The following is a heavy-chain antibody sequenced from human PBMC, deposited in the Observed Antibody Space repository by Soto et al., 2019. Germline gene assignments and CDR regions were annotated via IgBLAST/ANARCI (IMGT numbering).Heavy chain of an antibody. J-gene: IGHJ4*02. CDR2: IYYSGST. D-gene: IGHD2-2*02. CDR1: GGSISNYY. Sequence: PSETLSLTCTVSGGSISNYYWSWIRQPPGKGLEWIGYIYYSGSTNYNPSLKSRVTISVDTSKNQFSLKLSSVTAADTAVYYCARHAEGYCSSTSCYNHLDYWGQGTLVTVSS. V-gene: IGHV4-59*08. CDR3: ARHAEGYCSSTSCYNHLDY.